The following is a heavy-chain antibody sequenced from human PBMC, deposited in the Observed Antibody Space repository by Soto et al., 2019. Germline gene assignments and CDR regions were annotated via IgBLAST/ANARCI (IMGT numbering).Heavy chain of an antibody. V-gene: IGHV3-74*01. CDR2: INSDGSST. CDR3: ARGIAARRIYYYYGMDV. Sequence: GGSLRLSCAASGFTFSSYWMHWVRQAPGKGLVWVSRINSDGSSTSYADSVKGRFTISRDNAKNTLYLQMNSLRAEDTAVYYCARGIAARRIYYYYGMDVWGQGTTVTVSS. CDR1: GFTFSSYW. J-gene: IGHJ6*02. D-gene: IGHD6-6*01.